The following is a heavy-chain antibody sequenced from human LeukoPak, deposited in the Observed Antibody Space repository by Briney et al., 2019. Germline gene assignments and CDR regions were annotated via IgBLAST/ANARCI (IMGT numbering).Heavy chain of an antibody. CDR3: ARASAWSFDF. CDR2: ISSNDI. J-gene: IGHJ4*02. D-gene: IGHD2-8*02. CDR1: GFTFSSYS. Sequence: PGGSLTLSRAASGFTFSSYSMNWVRQAPGKGLEWVWYISSNDIYYAYSVKGLFTISRDNTKNSPYQQMNSLRAEDAVLYYSARASAWSFDFWGRGTLVIV. V-gene: IGHV3-48*01.